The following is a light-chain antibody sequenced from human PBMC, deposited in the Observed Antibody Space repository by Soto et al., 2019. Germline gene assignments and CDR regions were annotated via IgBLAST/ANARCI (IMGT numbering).Light chain of an antibody. CDR3: QQYGSSPET. CDR2: GAS. V-gene: IGKV3-20*01. J-gene: IGKJ1*01. Sequence: EIVLTQSPGTLSLSPGERATLSCRASQSVSSGYLAWYQQKPGQAPRLLIYGASSRATGIPDRFSGSGSGTDFTLTISTLEPEEFAVYYCQQYGSSPETFGQGTKVEIK. CDR1: QSVSSGY.